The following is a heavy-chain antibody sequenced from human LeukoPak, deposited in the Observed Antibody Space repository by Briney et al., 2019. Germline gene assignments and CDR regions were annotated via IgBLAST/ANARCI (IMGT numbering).Heavy chain of an antibody. D-gene: IGHD3-10*01. CDR2: IISSSSYI. J-gene: IGHJ4*02. Sequence: GGSLRLSCAASGFTFSSYSMNWVRQAPGKGLEWVSSIISSSSYIYSADSVKGRFTISRDNAKNSLYLQMNSLRAEDTAVYYCARAAVDYGSGSYYPTLPFDYWGQGTLVTVSS. V-gene: IGHV3-21*01. CDR1: GFTFSSYS. CDR3: ARAAVDYGSGSYYPTLPFDY.